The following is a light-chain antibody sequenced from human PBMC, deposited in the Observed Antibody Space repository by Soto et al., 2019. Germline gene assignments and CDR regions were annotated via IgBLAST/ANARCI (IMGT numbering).Light chain of an antibody. CDR3: QQSYSNPLT. Sequence: DIQMTQSPSSLSASVGDRVTITCRASESINRYLNWYQQKPGKAPKLLIYAASTSLSGVPSRFSCSGSGTDFTLTITNLQLDDFATYYCQQSYSNPLTFGGGTKLDSK. CDR2: AAS. J-gene: IGKJ4*01. V-gene: IGKV1-39*01. CDR1: ESINRY.